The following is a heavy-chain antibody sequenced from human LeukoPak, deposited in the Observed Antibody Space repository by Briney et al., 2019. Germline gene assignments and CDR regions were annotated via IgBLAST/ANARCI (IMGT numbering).Heavy chain of an antibody. J-gene: IGHJ4*02. CDR2: IRFDGSTQ. Sequence: GGFLRLSCTASGFTFSSSGMNWVRQAPGKGLEWVAFIRFDGSTQYYADFVKGRFTVSRDNSKNTLYLQMNSLRDEDTAVYYCATETRGSYSEYWGQGTLLTVSS. V-gene: IGHV3-30*02. CDR3: ATETRGSYSEY. CDR1: GFTFSSSG. D-gene: IGHD1-26*01.